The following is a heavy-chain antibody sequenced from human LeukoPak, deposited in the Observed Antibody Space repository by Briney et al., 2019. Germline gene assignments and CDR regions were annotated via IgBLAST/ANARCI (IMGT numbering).Heavy chain of an antibody. V-gene: IGHV3-74*01. D-gene: IGHD6-19*01. J-gene: IGHJ4*02. Sequence: GESLRISCAASGFTFSRHWMHWVRQVPGKGLEWVSRINNDGRTASYADVVKGRLTISRDNAKNTLLLQMKTLRVEDTAVYYCARGPPYTGGSYVGGYWGQGTPVTVSS. CDR3: ARGPPYTGGSYVGGY. CDR1: GFTFSRHW. CDR2: INNDGRTA.